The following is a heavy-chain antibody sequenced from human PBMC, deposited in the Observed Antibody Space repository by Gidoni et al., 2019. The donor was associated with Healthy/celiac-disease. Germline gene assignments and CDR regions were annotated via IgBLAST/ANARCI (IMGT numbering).Heavy chain of an antibody. CDR1: GGTISRGGYD. D-gene: IGHD3-22*01. J-gene: IGHJ1*01. CDR2: IDYSGSA. Sequence: QAKLQESGQGLVMPSQTLSTTCTVSGGTISRGGYDWSWVRQQPGTGLEWIGYIDYSGSAYYNPSLNIRVTISVDTSNNQFSLKLSAVTAADSSVYYCAGVYTYDSVGYYHECFPHWGQGTLVTVSS. V-gene: IGHV4-31*03. CDR3: AGVYTYDSVGYYHECFPH.